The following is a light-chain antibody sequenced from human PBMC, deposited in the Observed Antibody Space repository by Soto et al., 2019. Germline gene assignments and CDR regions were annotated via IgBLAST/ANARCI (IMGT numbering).Light chain of an antibody. CDR3: QQSYSTPWT. CDR1: ETIACY. Sequence: DIQMTQSPSSLSASVGDRVTITCRASETIACYLKWYQQKPGKAPTLLVYAASSLESGAPTRFSGTVSGTDFTLTITSQQPDDLATYYYQQSYSTPWTVGRGTKV. V-gene: IGKV1-39*01. CDR2: AAS. J-gene: IGKJ1*01.